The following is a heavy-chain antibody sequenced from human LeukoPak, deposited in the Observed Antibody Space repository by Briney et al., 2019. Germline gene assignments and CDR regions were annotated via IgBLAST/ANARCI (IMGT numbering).Heavy chain of an antibody. V-gene: IGHV3-66*01. J-gene: IGHJ4*02. CDR3: ASGLRFSFDY. D-gene: IGHD4-17*01. CDR2: IYSGGST. CDR1: GFTFSSYS. Sequence: PGGSLRLSCAASGFTFSSYSMSWVRQAPGKGLEWVSVIYSGGSTYYADSVKGRFTISRDNSKNTLYLQMNSLRAEDTAVYYCASGLRFSFDYWGQGTLVTVSS.